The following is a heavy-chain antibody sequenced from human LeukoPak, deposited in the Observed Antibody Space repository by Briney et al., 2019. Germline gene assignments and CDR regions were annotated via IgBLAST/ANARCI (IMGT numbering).Heavy chain of an antibody. CDR3: ARDRAVKARIGGMDV. D-gene: IGHD5-24*01. Sequence: GESLSLSCAASGVVFSGYSFNWVRQAPGKGPEWVSYISESSTHTYYVDSVQGRFTISRDNAKNSLYLQMSRLRAEDTGIYYCARDRAVKARIGGMDVWGQGTTVIVSS. CDR1: GVVFSGYS. CDR2: ISESSTHT. V-gene: IGHV3-21*06. J-gene: IGHJ6*02.